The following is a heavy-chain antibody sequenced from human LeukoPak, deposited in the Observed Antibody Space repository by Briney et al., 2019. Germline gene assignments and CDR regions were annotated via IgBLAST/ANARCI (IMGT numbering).Heavy chain of an antibody. V-gene: IGHV3-7*05. CDR2: LKPDGRDK. CDR3: VRDLDF. Sequence: GGSLRLSCAASGFTFSSYWMDWXRQAPGKGLEWVANLKPDGRDKYYTDSVKGRFTXXRDNAKGSLYLQMNSLRAEDTAVYYCVRDLDFWGQGTLVTVSS. CDR1: GFTFSSYW. J-gene: IGHJ4*02.